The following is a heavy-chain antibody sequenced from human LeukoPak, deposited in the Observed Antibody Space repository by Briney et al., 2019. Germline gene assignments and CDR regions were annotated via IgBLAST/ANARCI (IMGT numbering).Heavy chain of an antibody. Sequence: PSETLSLTCAVYGGSFSGYYWSWIRQPPGKGLEWIGKINHSGSTNSNPSLKSRVTISIDTSKNQFSLNLSSVTAADTAVYYCARGPDCSGGSCTDRPFDYWDQGTLVTVSS. D-gene: IGHD2-15*01. CDR1: GGSFSGYY. CDR2: INHSGST. V-gene: IGHV4-34*01. J-gene: IGHJ4*02. CDR3: ARGPDCSGGSCTDRPFDY.